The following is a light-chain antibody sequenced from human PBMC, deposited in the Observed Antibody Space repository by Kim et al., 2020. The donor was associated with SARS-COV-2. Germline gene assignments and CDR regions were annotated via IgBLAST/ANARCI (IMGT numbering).Light chain of an antibody. CDR3: ETWDSNNWV. V-gene: IGLV4-60*03. J-gene: IGLJ3*02. CDR2: LEGSGSY. Sequence: QLVLTQSSSASASLGSSVKLTCTLSSGHSSYIIAWHQQQPGNAPRYLMKLEGSGSYNKGSGVPDRFSGSSSGADRYLTISNLQSEDEADYYCETWDSNNWVFGGGTQLTVL. CDR1: SGHSSYI.